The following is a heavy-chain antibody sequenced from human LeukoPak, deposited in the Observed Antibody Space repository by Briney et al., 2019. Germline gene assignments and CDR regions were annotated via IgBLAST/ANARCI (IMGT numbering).Heavy chain of an antibody. CDR2: IKQDGSEK. V-gene: IGHV3-7*03. D-gene: IGHD4-23*01. Sequence: ETLSLTCAVYGGSFSGYYWSWVRQAPGKGLEWVANIKQDGSEKYYVDSVKGRFTISRDNAKNSLYLQMNSLRAEDTAVYYCARAYGNSLLGYWGQGTLVTVSS. CDR1: GGSFSGYY. J-gene: IGHJ4*02. CDR3: ARAYGNSLLGY.